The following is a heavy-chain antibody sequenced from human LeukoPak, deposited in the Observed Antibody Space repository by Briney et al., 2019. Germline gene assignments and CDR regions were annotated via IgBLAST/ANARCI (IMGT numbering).Heavy chain of an antibody. V-gene: IGHV3-21*01. Sequence: GGSLRLSCAASGFTFSSYSMNWVRQAPGKGLGWVSSISSSSSYIYYADSVKGRFTISRDNAKNSLYLQMNSLRAEDTAVYYCARGSLAAAGTSDYWGQGTLVTVSS. CDR1: GFTFSSYS. J-gene: IGHJ4*02. CDR2: ISSSSSYI. D-gene: IGHD6-13*01. CDR3: ARGSLAAAGTSDY.